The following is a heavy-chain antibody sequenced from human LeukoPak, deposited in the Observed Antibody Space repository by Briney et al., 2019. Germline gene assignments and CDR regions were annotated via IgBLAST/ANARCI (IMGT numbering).Heavy chain of an antibody. CDR2: FYYSGNT. CDR3: ARSGRDFWSGTSSGIDY. J-gene: IGHJ4*02. V-gene: IGHV4-39*01. D-gene: IGHD3-3*01. Sequence: SETLSLTCTVSSGSITGSSYYWGWIRQPPGKGLERIGSFYYSGNTYYNPSLKSRVTISVDTSKNQFSLKLSSVTAADTAVYYCARSGRDFWSGTSSGIDYWGQGTLVTVSS. CDR1: SGSITGSSYY.